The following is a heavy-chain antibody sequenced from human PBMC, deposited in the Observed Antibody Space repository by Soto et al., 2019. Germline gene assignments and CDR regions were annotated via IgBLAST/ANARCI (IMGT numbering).Heavy chain of an antibody. CDR3: ARVDTAMVCAFDI. V-gene: IGHV3-21*01. CDR2: ISSSSSYI. J-gene: IGHJ3*02. CDR1: GFTFSSYS. Sequence: EEQLVESGGGLVKPGGSLRLSCAASGFTFSSYSMNWVRQAPGKGLEWVSSISSSSSYIYYADSVKGRFTISRDNAKNSLYLQMNSLRAEDTAVYYCARVDTAMVCAFDIWGQGTMVTVSS. D-gene: IGHD5-18*01.